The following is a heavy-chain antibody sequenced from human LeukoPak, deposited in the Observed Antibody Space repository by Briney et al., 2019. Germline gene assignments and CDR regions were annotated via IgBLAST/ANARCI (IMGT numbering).Heavy chain of an antibody. CDR3: ARDRQEYQLLSDHYGMDV. V-gene: IGHV1-46*01. Sequence: ASVKVSCKASGYTFTSYYMHWVRQAPGQGLEWMGIINPSGGSTSYAQKFQGRVTMTRDTSTSTVYMELSSLRPEDTAVYYCARDRQEYQLLSDHYGMDVWGKGTTVTVSS. CDR1: GYTFTSYY. J-gene: IGHJ6*04. D-gene: IGHD2-2*01. CDR2: INPSGGST.